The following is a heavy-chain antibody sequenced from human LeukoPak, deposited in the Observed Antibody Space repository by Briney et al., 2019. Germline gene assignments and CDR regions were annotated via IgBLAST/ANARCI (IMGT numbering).Heavy chain of an antibody. CDR1: GGSVSSGGYY. J-gene: IGHJ6*02. Sequence: SETLSLTCTVSGGSVSSGGYYWSWIRQPPGKGLEWIGYIYHSGSTYYNPSLKSRVTISVDRSKNQFSLKLSSVTAADTAVYYCAGSNSYYYYGMDVWGQGTTVTVSS. CDR3: AGSNSYYYYGMDV. V-gene: IGHV4-30-2*01. CDR2: IYHSGST. D-gene: IGHD1-1*01.